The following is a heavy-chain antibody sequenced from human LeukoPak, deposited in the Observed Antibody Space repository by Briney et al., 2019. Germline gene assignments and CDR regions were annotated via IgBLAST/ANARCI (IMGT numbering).Heavy chain of an antibody. J-gene: IGHJ4*02. CDR3: ARAKVYYDSSGYYLFDY. V-gene: IGHV3-13*01. CDR1: GFTFSSYD. Sequence: GGSLRLSCAASGFTFSSYDMHWVRQATGKGLEWVSAIGTAGDTYYPGSVKGRSTISRENAKNSLYLQMNSLRAGDTAVYYCARAKVYYDSSGYYLFDYWGQGTLVTVSS. CDR2: IGTAGDT. D-gene: IGHD3-22*01.